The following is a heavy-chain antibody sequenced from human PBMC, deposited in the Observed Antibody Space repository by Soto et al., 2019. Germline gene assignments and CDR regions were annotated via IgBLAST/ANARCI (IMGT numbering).Heavy chain of an antibody. CDR3: ARGSGSWYFDY. J-gene: IGHJ4*02. D-gene: IGHD1-26*01. Sequence: QLQLQESGSGLVKPSQTLSLTCAVSGGSISSGGYSWSWIRQPPGKGLEWIGYIYHSGSTYYNPSLKSRVTISVDRSKNQFSLKLSSVTAADTAVYYCARGSGSWYFDYWGQGTLVTVSS. CDR1: GGSISSGGYS. V-gene: IGHV4-30-2*01. CDR2: IYHSGST.